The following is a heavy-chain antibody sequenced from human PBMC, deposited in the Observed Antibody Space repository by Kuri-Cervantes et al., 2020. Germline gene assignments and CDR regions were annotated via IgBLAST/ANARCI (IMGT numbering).Heavy chain of an antibody. Sequence: ASVKVSCKASGYTFTGYYLHWVRQAPGQGLEWMGWINPNSGDTNYAQKLQGRVTMTTDTSTSTAYMELRSLRSDDTAVYYCASTRTRLGAFDIWGQGTMVTVSS. V-gene: IGHV1-2*02. J-gene: IGHJ3*02. CDR3: ASTRTRLGAFDI. CDR2: INPNSGDT. CDR1: GYTFTGYY. D-gene: IGHD2-2*01.